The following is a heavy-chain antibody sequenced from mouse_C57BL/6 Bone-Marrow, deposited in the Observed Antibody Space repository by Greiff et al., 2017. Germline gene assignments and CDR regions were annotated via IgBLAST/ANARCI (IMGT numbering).Heavy chain of an antibody. D-gene: IGHD1-1*01. CDR3: ARSAYGTPFAY. J-gene: IGHJ3*01. V-gene: IGHV1-54*01. CDR2: INPGSGGT. CDR1: GYAFTNYL. Sequence: VQLQQSGAELVRPGTSVKVSCKASGYAFTNYLIEWVKQRPGQGLEWIGVINPGSGGTNYNEKFKGKATLTADKSSSTAYMQLSSLTSEDSAVYYCARSAYGTPFAYWGQGTLVTVSA.